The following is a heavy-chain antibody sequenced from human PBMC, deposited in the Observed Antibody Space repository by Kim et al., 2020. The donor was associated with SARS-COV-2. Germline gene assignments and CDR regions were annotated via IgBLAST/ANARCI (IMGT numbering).Heavy chain of an antibody. D-gene: IGHD1-26*01. CDR1: GYTFTGYY. Sequence: ASVKVSCKASGYTFTGYYMHWVRQAPGQGLEWMGWINPNSGGTNYAQKFQGRVTMTRDTSISTAYMELSRLRSDDTAVYYCAREGTYSGSQGGNWFDPWGQGTLVTVSS. CDR3: AREGTYSGSQGGNWFDP. CDR2: INPNSGGT. V-gene: IGHV1-2*02. J-gene: IGHJ5*02.